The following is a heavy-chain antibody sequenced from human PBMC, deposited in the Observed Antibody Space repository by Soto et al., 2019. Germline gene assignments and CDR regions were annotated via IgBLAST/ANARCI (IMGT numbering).Heavy chain of an antibody. CDR2: ISAYKGNT. Sequence: QVQLVQSGAEVKKPGASVKVSCKASGYTFTSYGISWVRQAPGQGLEWMGWISAYKGNTNYAQKLQGRVTMTTDTSASTAYMELRSLSSDDTAVYYCARGVGYCSGGSCRGYFDYWGQGTLVTVSS. CDR3: ARGVGYCSGGSCRGYFDY. D-gene: IGHD2-15*01. V-gene: IGHV1-18*01. J-gene: IGHJ4*02. CDR1: GYTFTSYG.